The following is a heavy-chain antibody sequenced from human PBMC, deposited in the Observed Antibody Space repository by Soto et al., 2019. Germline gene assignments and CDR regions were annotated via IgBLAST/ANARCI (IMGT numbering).Heavy chain of an antibody. Sequence: QVQLVQSGAEVKKPGASVKVSCKASGYTFTSYDIIWVRQATGQGLEWMGWMNPSTGNTDSAEKFQGRLTMTRNTSISTGYMELSSLSFEDTAVYYCARGRIIVAGGFDPWGQGTLLTVSS. CDR1: GYTFTSYD. CDR2: MNPSTGNT. V-gene: IGHV1-8*01. D-gene: IGHD6-19*01. CDR3: ARGRIIVAGGFDP. J-gene: IGHJ5*02.